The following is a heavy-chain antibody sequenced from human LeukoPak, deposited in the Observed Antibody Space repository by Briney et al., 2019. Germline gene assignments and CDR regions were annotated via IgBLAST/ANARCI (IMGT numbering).Heavy chain of an antibody. CDR2: IKPNGSEK. V-gene: IGHV3-7*04. J-gene: IGHJ4*02. Sequence: GGSLRLSCAVSGFTFSTYWMNWVRQAPGKGPEWVANIKPNGSEKFYVDSVKGRFTVSRDNAKNLLYLQMNSLRAEDTALYYCARGASYWGQGTLVTVSS. CDR3: ARGASY. CDR1: GFTFSTYW.